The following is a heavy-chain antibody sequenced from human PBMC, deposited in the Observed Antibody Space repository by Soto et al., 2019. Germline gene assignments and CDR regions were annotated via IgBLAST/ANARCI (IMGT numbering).Heavy chain of an antibody. V-gene: IGHV1-46*01. CDR2: INPSGGST. Sequence: QVQLVQSGAEVKKPGASVKVSCKASGYTFTSYYMHWVRQAPGQGLEWMGIINPSGGSTSYAQKFQGRVTMTRDTSTSTVYMELSSLRSEDTAVYYCARAERYYDILTGHQPVNWFDPWGQGTLVTVSS. J-gene: IGHJ5*02. D-gene: IGHD3-9*01. CDR3: ARAERYYDILTGHQPVNWFDP. CDR1: GYTFTSYY.